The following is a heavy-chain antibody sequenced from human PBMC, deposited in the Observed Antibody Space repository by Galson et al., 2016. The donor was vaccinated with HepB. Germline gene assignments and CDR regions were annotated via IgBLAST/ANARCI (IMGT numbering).Heavy chain of an antibody. D-gene: IGHD4-23*01. J-gene: IGHJ4*02. CDR3: ATAPLVSTFDS. Sequence: SEPLSLTCAVSSGSIISSNWWSWVRQPPGKGLEWIGEIYYSGSTNYNPSLKSRVTISVDKSKNQFSLNVTSVTAADTAVYFCATAPLVSTFDSWGQGTLVTVSS. CDR1: SGSIISSNW. V-gene: IGHV4-4*02. CDR2: IYYSGST.